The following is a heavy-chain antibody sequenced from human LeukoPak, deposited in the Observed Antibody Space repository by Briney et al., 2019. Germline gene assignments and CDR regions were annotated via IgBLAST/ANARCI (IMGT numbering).Heavy chain of an antibody. CDR2: ISSSGSTI. V-gene: IGHV3-48*03. CDR1: GFTFSSYE. D-gene: IGHD2-15*01. CDR3: ARDLYCSGGSCSLLGYFDY. Sequence: PGGSLRLSCVASGFTFSSYEMNWVRQAPGKGLEWVSYISSSGSTIYYADSVKGRFTISRDNAKNSLYLQMNSLRAEDTAVYYCARDLYCSGGSCSLLGYFDYWGQGTLVTVSS. J-gene: IGHJ4*02.